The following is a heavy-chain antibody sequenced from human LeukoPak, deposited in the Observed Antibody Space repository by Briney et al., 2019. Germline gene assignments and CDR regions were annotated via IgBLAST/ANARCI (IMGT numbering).Heavy chain of an antibody. V-gene: IGHV3-33*01. CDR2: IWYDGSNK. J-gene: IGHJ4*02. D-gene: IGHD6-19*01. Sequence: GRSLRLSCAASGFTFSSYGMHWVRQVPGKGLEWVAVIWYDGSNKYYADSVKGCFTISRDNSNNTLYLQMDSLRAEDTAVYYCARGCGSGWGKDYWGQGTLVTVSS. CDR3: ARGCGSGWGKDY. CDR1: GFTFSSYG.